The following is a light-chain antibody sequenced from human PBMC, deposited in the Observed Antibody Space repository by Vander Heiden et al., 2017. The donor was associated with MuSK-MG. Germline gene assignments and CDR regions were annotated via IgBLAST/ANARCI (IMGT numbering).Light chain of an antibody. V-gene: IGKV4-1*01. J-gene: IGKJ3*01. CDR2: WAT. Sequence: DIVMTQSPDSLAVSLGERATINCKSSQSVLYSFNNKNYLAWYQHKPGQPTKLLNYWATIRQAGVPDRCSGGGSGTDFTLTSSSLQAEDVAVYYWQQNDWIPLTFGRGTKVDIK. CDR1: QSVLYSFNNKNY. CDR3: QQNDWIPLT.